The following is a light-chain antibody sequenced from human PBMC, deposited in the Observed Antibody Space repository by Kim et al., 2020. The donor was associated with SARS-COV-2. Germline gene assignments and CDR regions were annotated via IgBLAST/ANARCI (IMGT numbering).Light chain of an antibody. CDR3: QQRSNWPT. J-gene: IGKJ4*01. CDR2: DAS. CDR1: QSVRSY. Sequence: SLSPGERATLSCRASQSVRSYIAWYQQKPGQAPRLLIYDASNRATGIPARFSGSGSGTDFTLTISSLEPEDFAVYYCQQRSNWPTFGGGTKVDIK. V-gene: IGKV3-11*01.